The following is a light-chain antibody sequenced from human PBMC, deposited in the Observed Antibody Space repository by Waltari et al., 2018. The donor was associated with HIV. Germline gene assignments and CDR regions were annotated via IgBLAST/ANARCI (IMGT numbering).Light chain of an antibody. Sequence: EVVMTQSPATLSVSPGERATLSCRASQGVSINLAWDQQKPGQAPRRLIYGASTRATGIPARFSGSGAGTEFTLTISSLQSEDFAVDYCQQYNDWPLTFGGGTKVEIK. CDR3: QQYNDWPLT. V-gene: IGKV3-15*01. CDR1: QGVSIN. CDR2: GAS. J-gene: IGKJ4*01.